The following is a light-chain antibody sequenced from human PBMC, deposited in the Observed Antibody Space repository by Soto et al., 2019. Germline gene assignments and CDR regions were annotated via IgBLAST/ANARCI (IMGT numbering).Light chain of an antibody. Sequence: EIVLTQSPGTLSLSPGERATLSCRASQSLSRTYLAWYQQRPGQAPRLLIYGASSRATGIPDRFSGSGSGPDFTLTISRLEPEDFAVYYCQQYDSSPPAFGGGTKVEIK. CDR3: QQYDSSPPA. J-gene: IGKJ4*01. CDR1: QSLSRTY. V-gene: IGKV3-20*01. CDR2: GAS.